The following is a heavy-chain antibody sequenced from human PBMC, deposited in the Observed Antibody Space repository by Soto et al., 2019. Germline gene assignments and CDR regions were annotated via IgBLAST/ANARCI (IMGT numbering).Heavy chain of an antibody. CDR3: ARGEFGEFIRYYYYGMDV. CDR1: GFTFSSYE. V-gene: IGHV3-48*03. Sequence: SGGSLRLSCAASGFTFSSYEMNWVRQAPGKGLEWVSYISSSGSTIYYADSVKGRFTISRDNAKNSLYLQMNSLRAEDTAVYYCARGEFGEFIRYYYYGMDVWGQGTTVTVSS. CDR2: ISSSGSTI. J-gene: IGHJ6*02. D-gene: IGHD3-10*01.